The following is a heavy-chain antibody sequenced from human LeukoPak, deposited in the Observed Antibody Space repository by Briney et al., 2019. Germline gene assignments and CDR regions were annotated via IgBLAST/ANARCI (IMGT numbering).Heavy chain of an antibody. Sequence: GASVKVSCKASGGTFSSYSMNWVRQAPGKGLEWVSYISSSSSTIYYADSVKGRFTISRDNAKNSLYLQMNSLRAEDTAVYYCARDVVGANDYWGQGTLVTVSS. V-gene: IGHV3-48*01. J-gene: IGHJ4*02. CDR2: ISSSSSTI. CDR1: GGTFSSYS. D-gene: IGHD1-26*01. CDR3: ARDVVGANDY.